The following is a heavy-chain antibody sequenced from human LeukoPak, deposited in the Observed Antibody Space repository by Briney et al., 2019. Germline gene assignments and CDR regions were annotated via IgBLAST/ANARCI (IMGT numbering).Heavy chain of an antibody. Sequence: ASVKVSCKASGYTFTNYGISWVRQAPGQGLEWMGWISGYNGNTNYAQKLQGRVTMTTDTSTSTGYMELRSLRSDDTAVYYCARDRSYGPDAFDIWGQGTMVTVSS. CDR2: ISGYNGNT. J-gene: IGHJ3*02. V-gene: IGHV1-18*01. CDR3: ARDRSYGPDAFDI. CDR1: GYTFTNYG. D-gene: IGHD5-18*01.